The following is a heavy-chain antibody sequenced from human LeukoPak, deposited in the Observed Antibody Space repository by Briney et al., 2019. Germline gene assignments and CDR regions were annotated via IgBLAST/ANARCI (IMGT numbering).Heavy chain of an antibody. J-gene: IGHJ6*02. V-gene: IGHV3-23*01. CDR3: AKYSSTSNYYYGLDV. Sequence: GGSLRLSCAAAGFTFSSYVMTWVRQAPGKGLEWVSSVSAVDSSTYYADSVKGRFTISRDNSKNTLYLQMNSLRAEDAALYYCAKYSSTSNYYYGLDVWGQGTTVTVSS. CDR2: VSAVDSST. D-gene: IGHD6-6*01. CDR1: GFTFSSYV.